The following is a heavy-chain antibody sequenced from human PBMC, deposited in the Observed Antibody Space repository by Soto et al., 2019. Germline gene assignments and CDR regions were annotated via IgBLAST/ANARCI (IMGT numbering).Heavy chain of an antibody. CDR3: ARGIRIGDRRIWYFDL. CDR1: GASINSGNYY. Sequence: QVQLQESGPGLVKPSQTLSLTCSVSGASINSGNYYWSWIRQHSGRGLEWIAYIYDSGSPYYNPSLKSRGIISADTSKNQFSLKLSSVTGADTAVYYCARGIRIGDRRIWYFDLWGRGTLVNVSS. J-gene: IGHJ2*01. D-gene: IGHD2-15*01. CDR2: IYDSGSP. V-gene: IGHV4-31*03.